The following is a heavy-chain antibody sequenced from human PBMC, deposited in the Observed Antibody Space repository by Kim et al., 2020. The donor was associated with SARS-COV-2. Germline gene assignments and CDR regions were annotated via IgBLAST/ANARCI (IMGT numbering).Heavy chain of an antibody. Sequence: SETLSLTCTVSGGSISSYYWSWIRQPPGKVLEWIGYIYYSGSTNYNPPLKRRVTISVDTSKNQFSLKLGSVTAADTAVYYCARAGESGWFRVISGMDVWGQGTTVTVSS. D-gene: IGHD3-10*01. CDR3: ARAGESGWFRVISGMDV. J-gene: IGHJ6*02. V-gene: IGHV4-59*13. CDR1: GGSISSYY. CDR2: IYYSGST.